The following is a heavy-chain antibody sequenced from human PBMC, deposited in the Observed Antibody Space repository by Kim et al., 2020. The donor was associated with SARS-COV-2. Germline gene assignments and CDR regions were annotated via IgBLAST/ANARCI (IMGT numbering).Heavy chain of an antibody. CDR1: GFTFGDYA. D-gene: IGHD3-22*01. V-gene: IGHV3-49*03. Sequence: GGSLRLSCTASGFTFGDYAMSWFRQAPGKGLEWVGFIRSKAYGGTTEYAASVKGRFTISRDDSKSIAYLQMNILKTEDTAVYYCTRVYDSSGYYYLQVEVDYCGQGTLVTVSS. CDR3: TRVYDSSGYYYLQVEVDY. CDR2: IRSKAYGGTT. J-gene: IGHJ4*02.